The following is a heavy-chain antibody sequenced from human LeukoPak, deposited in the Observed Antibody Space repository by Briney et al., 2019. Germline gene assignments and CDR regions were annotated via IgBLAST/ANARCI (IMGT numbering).Heavy chain of an antibody. D-gene: IGHD5-18*01. CDR3: ARDPGIQLWSPYYYYGMDV. CDR2: IYYSGST. V-gene: IGHV4-59*01. CDR1: GGSISSYY. J-gene: IGHJ6*02. Sequence: SETLSLTCTVSGGSISSYYRSWIRQPPGKGLEWIGYIYYSGSTNYNPSLKSRVTISVDTSKNQFSLKLSSVTAADTAVYYCARDPGIQLWSPYYYYGMDVWGQGTTVTVSS.